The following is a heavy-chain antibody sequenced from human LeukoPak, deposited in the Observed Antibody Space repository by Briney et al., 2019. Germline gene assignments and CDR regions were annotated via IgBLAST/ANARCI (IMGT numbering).Heavy chain of an antibody. Sequence: PGGSLRLSCAASGFRFSDYYMNWIRQAPGKGLEWVSSISSSSSYIYYANSVKGRLTISRDNAKNSLYLQMNSLIAEDTAVYYCARDPTPRYCSGGSCYTHYGMDVWGQGTTVTVSS. J-gene: IGHJ6*02. CDR2: ISSSSSYI. CDR1: GFRFSDYY. V-gene: IGHV3-11*06. D-gene: IGHD2-15*01. CDR3: ARDPTPRYCSGGSCYTHYGMDV.